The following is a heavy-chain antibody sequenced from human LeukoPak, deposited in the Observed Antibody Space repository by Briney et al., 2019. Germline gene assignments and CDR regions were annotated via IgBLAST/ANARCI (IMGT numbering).Heavy chain of an antibody. V-gene: IGHV3-21*01. CDR2: ISSSSSYI. CDR1: GFTFSSYS. Sequence: GGSLRLSCAASGFTFSSYSMNWVRQAPGKGLEWVSSISSSSSYIYYADSVKGRFTISRDNAKNSLYLQMNSLRAEDTAVYYCARDLSSYYYDSSGYNRYYFDYWAQGTLVTVSS. CDR3: ARDLSSYYYDSSGYNRYYFDY. J-gene: IGHJ4*02. D-gene: IGHD3-22*01.